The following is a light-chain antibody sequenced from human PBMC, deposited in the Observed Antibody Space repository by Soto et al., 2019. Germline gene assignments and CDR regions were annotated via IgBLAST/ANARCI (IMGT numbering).Light chain of an antibody. CDR2: AAS. J-gene: IGKJ1*01. V-gene: IGKV1-39*01. CDR1: QNVNRY. Sequence: IQLTQSPSSLSASVGDRVTITCRTSQNVNRYLNWYQQQPGKAPKLLIYAASILQSGVPSRFSGSGSGTDFTLAISSPQPEDFTTYYCQQSYSIPQTFGHGTKVDIK. CDR3: QQSYSIPQT.